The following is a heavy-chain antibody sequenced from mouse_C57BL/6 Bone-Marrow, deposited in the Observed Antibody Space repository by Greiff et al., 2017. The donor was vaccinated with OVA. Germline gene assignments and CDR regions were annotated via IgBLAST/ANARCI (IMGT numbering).Heavy chain of an antibody. CDR3: ARRGDGYYVDY. Sequence: VMLVESGPELVKPGASVKLSCKASGYTFTSYDINWVKQRPGQGLEWIGWIYPRDGSTKYNEKFKGKATLTVDTSSSTAYMELHSLTSEDSAVYFCARRGDGYYVDYWGQGTTLTVSS. CDR1: GYTFTSYD. CDR2: IYPRDGST. J-gene: IGHJ2*01. D-gene: IGHD2-3*01. V-gene: IGHV1-85*01.